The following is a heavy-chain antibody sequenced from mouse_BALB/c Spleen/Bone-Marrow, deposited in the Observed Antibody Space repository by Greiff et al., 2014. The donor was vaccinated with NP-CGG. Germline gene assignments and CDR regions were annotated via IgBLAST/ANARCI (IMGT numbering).Heavy chain of an antibody. Sequence: VQLKESGTVLARPGASVKMSCKASGYSFTSYWMHWVKQRPGQGLEWIGAVYPGNSDTTYNQKFKGKAKLTAVTSAITAYMELSSLTNEDSAVYYCTFLVKEDFAYWGQGTLVTVSA. CDR2: VYPGNSDT. D-gene: IGHD2-10*02. CDR3: TFLVKEDFAY. V-gene: IGHV1-5*01. CDR1: GYSFTSYW. J-gene: IGHJ3*01.